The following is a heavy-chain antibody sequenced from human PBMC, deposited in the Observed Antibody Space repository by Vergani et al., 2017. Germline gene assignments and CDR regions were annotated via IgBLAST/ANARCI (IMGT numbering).Heavy chain of an antibody. V-gene: IGHV1-8*01. CDR1: GYTFTSYD. J-gene: IGHJ4*02. CDR2: MNPNSGNT. Sequence: QVQLVQSGAEVKKPGALVKVSCKASGYTFTSYDINWVRQATGQGLEWMGWMNPNSGNTGYAQKFQGRVTMTRNTSISTAYMELSSLRSEDTAVYYCARGLDPYYYDSSGLNDYWGQGTLVTVSS. D-gene: IGHD3-22*01. CDR3: ARGLDPYYYDSSGLNDY.